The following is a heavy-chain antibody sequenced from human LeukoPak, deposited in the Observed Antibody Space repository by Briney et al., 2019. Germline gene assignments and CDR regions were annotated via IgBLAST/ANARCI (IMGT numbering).Heavy chain of an antibody. J-gene: IGHJ4*02. V-gene: IGHV1-24*01. Sequence: GASVKDSCKVSGYTLTELPIHWVRQAPGKGLAGMGGFDPDDGETVYAQMFQGRVTMTEDTSSDTASMELSSLRSEDTAVYYCATGTSGSYYVGIVRPIDYWGQGTLVTVSS. CDR1: GYTLTELP. CDR2: FDPDDGET. D-gene: IGHD1-26*01. CDR3: ATGTSGSYYVGIVRPIDY.